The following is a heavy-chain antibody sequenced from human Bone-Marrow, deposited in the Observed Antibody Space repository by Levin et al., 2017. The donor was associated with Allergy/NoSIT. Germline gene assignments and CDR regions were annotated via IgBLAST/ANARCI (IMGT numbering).Heavy chain of an antibody. Sequence: SLKISCAASGFTFDKYAMHWVRQAPGKGLQWVSGLSWNSDTVVYADSVKGRFTLSRDNAKSSLFLQMNGLRPEDTAFYYCAKRFYDSADFHSDHFFDSWGHGTLVTVSS. CDR1: GFTFDKYA. CDR2: LSWNSDTV. CDR3: AKRFYDSADFHSDHFFDS. J-gene: IGHJ4*01. D-gene: IGHD3-22*01. V-gene: IGHV3-9*01.